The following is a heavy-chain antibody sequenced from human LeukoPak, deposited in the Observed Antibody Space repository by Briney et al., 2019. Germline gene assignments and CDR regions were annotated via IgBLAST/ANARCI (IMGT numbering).Heavy chain of an antibody. J-gene: IGHJ3*02. CDR2: INHSGST. V-gene: IGHV4-34*01. D-gene: IGHD3-9*01. CDR3: ARHEASRYFDWSIRDAFDI. CDR1: GGSFSGYY. Sequence: SETLSLTCAVYGGSFSGYYWSWIRQPPGKGLEWIGEINHSGSTNYNPSLKSRVTISVDPSKNQFSLKLSSVTAADTAVYYCARHEASRYFDWSIRDAFDIWGQGTMVTVSS.